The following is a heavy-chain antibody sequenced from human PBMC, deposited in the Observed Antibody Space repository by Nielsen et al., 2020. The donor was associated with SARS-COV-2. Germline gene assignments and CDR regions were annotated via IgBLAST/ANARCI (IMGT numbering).Heavy chain of an antibody. CDR1: GSSISSGYY. J-gene: IGHJ4*02. V-gene: IGHV4-38-2*02. CDR3: ARELGAPSDIVVVPAAIYY. CDR2: IYHSGST. D-gene: IGHD2-2*01. Sequence: SETLSLTCTVSGSSISSGYYWGCIRQPPGQGLEWIGSIYHSGSTYYNPSLKSRVTISVDTSKNQFSLKLSSVTAADTAVYYCARELGAPSDIVVVPAAIYYWGQGTLVTVSS.